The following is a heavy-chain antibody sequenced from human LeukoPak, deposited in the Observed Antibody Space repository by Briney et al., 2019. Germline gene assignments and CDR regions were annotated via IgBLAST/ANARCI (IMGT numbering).Heavy chain of an antibody. D-gene: IGHD1-26*01. Sequence: AGRSLRLSCAASGFTLSSYAMHWVRQAPGKGLEWVAVISYDGSNKYYADSVKGRFTISRDNSKNTLYLQMNSLRAEDTAVYYCARGPPRVGAPRGFDYWGQGTLVTVSS. CDR1: GFTLSSYA. CDR3: ARGPPRVGAPRGFDY. CDR2: ISYDGSNK. V-gene: IGHV3-30*04. J-gene: IGHJ4*02.